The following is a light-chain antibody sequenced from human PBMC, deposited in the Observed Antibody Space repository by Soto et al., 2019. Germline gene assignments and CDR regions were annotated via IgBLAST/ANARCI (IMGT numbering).Light chain of an antibody. CDR3: QKYNSAPLT. J-gene: IGKJ5*01. Sequence: DVQMTQSPSSLSPSVGDRVTIISRASQGISNHLAWYQQKPGEVPKPLIYAASALQAGVPSRFSGSGSGTDFTLTISSLQPEDVATYYCQKYNSAPLTFGQGTRLEI. V-gene: IGKV1-27*01. CDR1: QGISNH. CDR2: AAS.